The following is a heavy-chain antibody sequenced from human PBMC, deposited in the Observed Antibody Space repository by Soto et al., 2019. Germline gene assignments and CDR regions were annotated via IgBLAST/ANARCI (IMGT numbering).Heavy chain of an antibody. D-gene: IGHD2-15*01. V-gene: IGHV3-23*01. Sequence: LRLSCAASGFTFSSYAMSWVRQAPGKGLEWVSAISGSGGSTYYADSVKGRFTISRDNSKNTLYLQMNSLRAEDTAVYYCAKGYPDCSGGSCYSGFDYWGQGTLVTVSS. CDR1: GFTFSSYA. J-gene: IGHJ4*02. CDR2: ISGSGGST. CDR3: AKGYPDCSGGSCYSGFDY.